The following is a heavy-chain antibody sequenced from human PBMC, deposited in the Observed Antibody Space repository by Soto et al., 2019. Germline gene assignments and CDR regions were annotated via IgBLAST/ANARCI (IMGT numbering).Heavy chain of an antibody. V-gene: IGHV3-23*01. Sequence: GGSLRLSCSSSGFTFSSYGMMWVRQAPGKGLEWVSAISQSAGDNTYYADSVKGRFTISRDDSKNTLYLQMDSLRPEDTAQYYCAGWNYDYWGHGTQVTVSS. J-gene: IGHJ4*01. CDR3: AGWNYDY. CDR1: GFTFSSYG. D-gene: IGHD1-7*01. CDR2: ISQSAGDNT.